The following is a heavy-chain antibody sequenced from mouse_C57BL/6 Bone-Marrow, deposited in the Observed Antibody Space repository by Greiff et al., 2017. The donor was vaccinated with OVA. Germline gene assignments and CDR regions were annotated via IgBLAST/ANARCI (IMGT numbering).Heavy chain of an antibody. J-gene: IGHJ1*03. D-gene: IGHD1-1*01. CDR2: IYPRSGNP. V-gene: IGHV1-81*01. CDR1: GYTFTSYG. CDR3: ASRSFYYYGRDWYFDV. Sequence: VQLQQSGAELARPGASVKLSCKASGYTFTSYGISWVKQRTGQGLEWIGEIYPRSGNPYYNEKFKGKATLTAEKSSSTAYMELRSLTSEDSAVYVCASRSFYYYGRDWYFDVWGTGTTVTVSS.